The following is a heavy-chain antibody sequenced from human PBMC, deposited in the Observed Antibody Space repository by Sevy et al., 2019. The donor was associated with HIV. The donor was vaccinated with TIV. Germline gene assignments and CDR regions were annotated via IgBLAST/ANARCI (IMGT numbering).Heavy chain of an antibody. J-gene: IGHJ6*02. D-gene: IGHD6-13*01. Sequence: GGSLRLSCAASGFTFSSYTTSWVRQAPGKGLEWVSAISGSGRYTYDADSVKGRFTLSRDNSKNTLYLQMNSLRAEDTAVYYCATRTLSSSFYYYYGMDVWGQGTTVTVSS. V-gene: IGHV3-23*01. CDR2: ISGSGRYT. CDR1: GFTFSSYT. CDR3: ATRTLSSSFYYYYGMDV.